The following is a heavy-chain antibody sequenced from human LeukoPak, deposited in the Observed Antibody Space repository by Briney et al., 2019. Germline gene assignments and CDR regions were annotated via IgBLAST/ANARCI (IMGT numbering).Heavy chain of an antibody. CDR3: AREVSFQSGWYQYQDAFDI. Sequence: SETLSLTCTVSGGSISSYYWSWIRQPPGKGLEWIGYIYYSGSTNYNPSLESRLTISIDTSKNQFSLKLSSVTAADTAVYFCAREVSFQSGWYQYQDAFDIWGQGTMVTVSS. J-gene: IGHJ3*02. CDR1: GGSISSYY. CDR2: IYYSGST. D-gene: IGHD6-19*01. V-gene: IGHV4-4*08.